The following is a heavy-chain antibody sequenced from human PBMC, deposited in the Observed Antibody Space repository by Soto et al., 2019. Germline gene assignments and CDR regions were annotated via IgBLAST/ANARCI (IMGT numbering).Heavy chain of an antibody. D-gene: IGHD1-26*01. CDR1: GFTFSSYG. CDR2: IWYDGSNK. Sequence: QVQLVESGGGVVQPGRSLRLSCAASGFTFSSYGMHWVRQAPGKGLEWVAVIWYDGSNKYYADSVKGRFTISRDNSKNTRYLQMNSLRAEDTAVYYCARDNRIGEGWFDPWGQGTLVTVSS. J-gene: IGHJ5*02. CDR3: ARDNRIGEGWFDP. V-gene: IGHV3-33*01.